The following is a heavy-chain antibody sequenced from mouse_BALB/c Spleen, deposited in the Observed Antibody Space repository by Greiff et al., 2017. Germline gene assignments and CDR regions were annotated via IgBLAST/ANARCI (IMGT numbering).Heavy chain of an antibody. V-gene: IGHV5-9-3*01. CDR1: GFTFSSYA. D-gene: IGHD1-1*01. Sequence: EVKLVESGGGLVKPGGSLKLSCAASGFTFSSYAMSWVRQTPEKRLEWVATISSGGSYTYYPDSVKGRFTISRDNAKNTLYLQMSSLRSEDTAMYDCARPHYYGSSPYFDVWGAGTTVTVSS. J-gene: IGHJ1*01. CDR2: ISSGGSYT. CDR3: ARPHYYGSSPYFDV.